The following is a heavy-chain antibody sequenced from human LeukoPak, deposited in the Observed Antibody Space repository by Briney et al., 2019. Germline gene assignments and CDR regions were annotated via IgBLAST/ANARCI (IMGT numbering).Heavy chain of an antibody. CDR3: ARYYYGSGTSFDP. D-gene: IGHD3-10*01. V-gene: IGHV3-7*01. Sequence: GGSLRLSCAASGFTFSEYWISWLRLAPGKGLEWVANIKKDGSEKHYVDSVKGRFTISRDNAKNSLYLQMSSLRAEDTAVFYCARYYYGSGTSFDPWGQGTLVTVSS. CDR1: GFTFSEYW. CDR2: IKKDGSEK. J-gene: IGHJ5*02.